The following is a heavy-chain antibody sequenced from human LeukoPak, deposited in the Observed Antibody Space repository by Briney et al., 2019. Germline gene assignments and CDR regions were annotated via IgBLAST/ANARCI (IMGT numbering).Heavy chain of an antibody. CDR1: GFTVSSNY. CDR2: IYSGGST. CDR3: ARVHWNYPNWFDP. D-gene: IGHD1-7*01. J-gene: IGHJ5*02. V-gene: IGHV3-66*01. Sequence: GGSLRLSCAASGFTVSSNYMSWVRQAPGKGLEWVSVIYSGGSTYYADSVKGRFTISRDNSKNTLYLQMNSLRAEDTAVYYCARVHWNYPNWFDPWGQGTLVTFSS.